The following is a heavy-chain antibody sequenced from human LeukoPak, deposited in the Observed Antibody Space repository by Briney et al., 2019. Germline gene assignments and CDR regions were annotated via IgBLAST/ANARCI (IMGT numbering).Heavy chain of an antibody. CDR3: ARDRVGRGWFDP. V-gene: IGHV1-69*06. CDR1: GGTFSSYA. Sequence: ASVKVSCKASGGTFSSYAISWVRQAPGQGLEWMGGIIPIFSTANYAQKFQGRVTITADKSTSTAYMELSSLRSEDTAVYYCARDRVGRGWFDPWGQGALVTVSS. D-gene: IGHD1-26*01. CDR2: IIPIFSTA. J-gene: IGHJ5*02.